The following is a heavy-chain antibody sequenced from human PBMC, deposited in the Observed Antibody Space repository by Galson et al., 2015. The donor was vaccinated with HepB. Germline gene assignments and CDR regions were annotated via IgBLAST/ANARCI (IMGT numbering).Heavy chain of an antibody. CDR3: ARGVGYDPDAFDI. J-gene: IGHJ3*02. Sequence: LRLSCAASGFTVSSNYMSWVRQAPGRGLEWVSVIYSGGSTYYADSVKGRFTISRDNSKNTLYLQMNSLRAEDTAVYYCARGVGYDPDAFDIWGQGTMVTVSS. V-gene: IGHV3-66*01. CDR2: IYSGGST. D-gene: IGHD2-8*02. CDR1: GFTVSSNY.